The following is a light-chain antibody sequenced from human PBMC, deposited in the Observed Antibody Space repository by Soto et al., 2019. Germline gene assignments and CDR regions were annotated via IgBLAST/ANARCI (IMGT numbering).Light chain of an antibody. J-gene: IGLJ1*01. CDR2: SNN. V-gene: IGLV1-44*01. Sequence: QSVLTQPPSASGTPGQRVTSSCSGSSSNIGSNTVNWYQQLPGTAPQLLIYSNNQRPSGVPDRFSGDKSGTSASLAISGLQSEDEADYYCAAWDDSLNGYVFGAGTQLTVL. CDR1: SSNIGSNT. CDR3: AAWDDSLNGYV.